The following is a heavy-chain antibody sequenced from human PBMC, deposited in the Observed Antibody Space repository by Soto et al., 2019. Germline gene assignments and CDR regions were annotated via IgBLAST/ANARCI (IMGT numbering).Heavy chain of an antibody. CDR3: TRHIGDYYDSSGYWGADDAFDI. D-gene: IGHD3-22*01. V-gene: IGHV3-73*02. J-gene: IGHJ3*02. Sequence: EVQLVESGGGLVQPGGSLKLSCAASGFTFSGSAMHWVRQASGKGLEWVGRIRSKANSYATAYAASVKGRFTISRDDSKNTAYLQMNSLKTEDTAVYYCTRHIGDYYDSSGYWGADDAFDIWGQGTMVTVSS. CDR1: GFTFSGSA. CDR2: IRSKANSYAT.